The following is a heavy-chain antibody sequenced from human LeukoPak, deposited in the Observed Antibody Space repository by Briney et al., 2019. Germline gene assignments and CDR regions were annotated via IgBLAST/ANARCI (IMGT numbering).Heavy chain of an antibody. CDR2: ISYDGSNK. Sequence: GGSLRLSCAASGFTFSSYGMSWVRQAPGKGLEWVAVISYDGSNKYYADSVKGRFTISRDNSKNTLYLQMNSLRAEDTAVYYCAKDLTMVRGVNRYTPYYYYYGMDVWGQGTAVTVSS. D-gene: IGHD3-10*01. CDR1: GFTFSSYG. V-gene: IGHV3-30*18. J-gene: IGHJ6*02. CDR3: AKDLTMVRGVNRYTPYYYYYGMDV.